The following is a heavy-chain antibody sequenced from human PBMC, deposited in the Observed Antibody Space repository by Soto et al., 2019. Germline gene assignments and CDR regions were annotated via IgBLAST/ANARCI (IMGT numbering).Heavy chain of an antibody. V-gene: IGHV3-72*01. CDR3: ARARRDIVLVPVGYYYYGMDV. CDR1: GFTFSDHY. D-gene: IGHD2-2*01. J-gene: IGHJ6*02. Sequence: GGSLRLSCAASGFTFSDHYMDWVRQAPGKGLEWVGRTRNKANSYTTEYAASVKGRFTISRDDSKNSLYLQMNSLKTEDTAVYYCARARRDIVLVPVGYYYYGMDVWGQGTTVTVSS. CDR2: TRNKANSYTT.